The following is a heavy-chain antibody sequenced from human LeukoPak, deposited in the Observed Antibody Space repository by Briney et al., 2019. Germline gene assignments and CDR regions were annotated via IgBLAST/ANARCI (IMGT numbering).Heavy chain of an antibody. D-gene: IGHD3-16*02. CDR1: GGSISSSSHY. Sequence: SETLSLTCTVSGGSISSSSHYWGWIRQPPGKGLEWIGSIYYSGSTYYNPSLKSRVTISVDTSKNQFSLKLSSVTAADTAVYYCARHEEMITFGGVIASYYFDYWGQGTLVTVSS. J-gene: IGHJ4*02. CDR2: IYYSGST. CDR3: ARHEEMITFGGVIASYYFDY. V-gene: IGHV4-39*01.